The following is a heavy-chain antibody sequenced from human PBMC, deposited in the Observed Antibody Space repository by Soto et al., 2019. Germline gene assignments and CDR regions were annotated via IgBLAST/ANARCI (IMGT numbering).Heavy chain of an antibody. CDR2: IYYSGST. J-gene: IGHJ4*02. CDR1: GGSISSYY. V-gene: IGHV4-59*08. D-gene: IGHD3-16*01. Sequence: QVQLQESGPGLVKPSETLSLTCTVSGGSISSYYWSWIRQPPGKGLEWIGYIYYSGSTNYNPSLKSRVTISVDTSKNQFSLKLSSVTAADTAMYYCARHQGGGNPFDYWGQGTLVTVSS. CDR3: ARHQGGGNPFDY.